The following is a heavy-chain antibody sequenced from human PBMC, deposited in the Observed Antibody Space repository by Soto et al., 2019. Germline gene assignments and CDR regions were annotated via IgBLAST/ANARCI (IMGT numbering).Heavy chain of an antibody. V-gene: IGHV3-30-3*01. D-gene: IGHD2-2*01. J-gene: IGHJ4*02. CDR3: ASDSTPEFTSIPGY. CDR1: GFTFSSYA. Sequence: QVQLVESGGGVVQPGRSPRLSCAASGFTFSSYAMHWVRQAPGKGLEWVAVISYDGSNKYYADSVKGRFTISRDNSKNTLYLQMNSLRAEDTAVYYCASDSTPEFTSIPGYWGQGTLVTVSS. CDR2: ISYDGSNK.